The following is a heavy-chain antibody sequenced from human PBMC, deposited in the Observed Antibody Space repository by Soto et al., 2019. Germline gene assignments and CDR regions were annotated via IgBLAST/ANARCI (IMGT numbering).Heavy chain of an antibody. J-gene: IGHJ4*02. CDR1: GFTFSGSA. Sequence: PGGSLRLSSAASGFTFSGSAMHWVRQASGKGLEWVGRIRSKANSYATAYAASVKGRFTISRDDSKNTAYLQMNSLKTEDTAVYYCTRPLGYCSGGSCLYYFDYWGQGTLVTVSS. CDR2: IRSKANSYAT. CDR3: TRPLGYCSGGSCLYYFDY. V-gene: IGHV3-73*01. D-gene: IGHD2-15*01.